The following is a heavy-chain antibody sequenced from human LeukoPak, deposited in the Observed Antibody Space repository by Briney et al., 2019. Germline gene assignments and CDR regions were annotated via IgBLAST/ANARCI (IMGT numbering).Heavy chain of an antibody. D-gene: IGHD3-3*01. CDR1: GGSISSYY. J-gene: IGHJ4*02. V-gene: IGHV4-59*04. Sequence: SETLSLTCTVSGGSISSYYWSWIRQPPGKGLEWIGNIYYSGSTYYNPSLKSRVTMSVDTSKNQFSLKLSSVTAADTAVYYCTKYDLYYDFWSGFYTDDYWGQGTLVTVSS. CDR2: IYYSGST. CDR3: TKYDLYYDFWSGFYTDDY.